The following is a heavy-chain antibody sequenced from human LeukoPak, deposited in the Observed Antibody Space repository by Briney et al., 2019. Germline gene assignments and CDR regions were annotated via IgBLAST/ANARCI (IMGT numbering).Heavy chain of an antibody. V-gene: IGHV3-30*04. CDR1: GFTFSNYG. J-gene: IGHJ4*02. CDR2: ISYDGSNK. CDR3: ARTAQSVWGSGRLYYLDY. Sequence: GGSLRLSCAASGFTFSNYGIHCVRQAPGKGLEWVAVISYDGSNKYYTDSVKGRFTISRDNSKNTLYLQMDSLRAEDTAVYYCARTAQSVWGSGRLYYLDYWGQGALVTVSS. D-gene: IGHD3-10*01.